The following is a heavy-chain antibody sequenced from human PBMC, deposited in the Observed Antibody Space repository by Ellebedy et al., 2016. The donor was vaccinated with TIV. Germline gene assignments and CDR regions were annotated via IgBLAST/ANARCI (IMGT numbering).Heavy chain of an antibody. CDR3: ARVENSDRWADV. J-gene: IGHJ6*04. CDR1: GFTFSDHD. CDR2: SRNKVNSYST. V-gene: IGHV3-72*01. Sequence: GGSLRLSXAASGFTFSDHDMEWVRQAPGKGLEWVGRSRNKVNSYSTQYAASVKGRFTISRDESKNSLYLQMNSLKTEDTAMYYCARVENSDRWADVWGKGTTVTVSS. D-gene: IGHD5-24*01.